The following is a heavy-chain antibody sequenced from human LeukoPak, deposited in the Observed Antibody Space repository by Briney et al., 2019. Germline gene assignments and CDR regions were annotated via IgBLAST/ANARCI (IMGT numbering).Heavy chain of an antibody. V-gene: IGHV1-8*01. CDR2: MNPNSGST. Sequence: ASVKVSCKASGYTFTSYDINWVRQATGQGLEWMGWMNPNSGSTGYAQKFQGRVTMTRNTSISTAYMELSSLRSEDTAVYYCARDGGNYYYYGMDVWGQGTTVTVSS. CDR3: ARDGGNYYYYGMDV. CDR1: GYTFTSYD. D-gene: IGHD4-23*01. J-gene: IGHJ6*02.